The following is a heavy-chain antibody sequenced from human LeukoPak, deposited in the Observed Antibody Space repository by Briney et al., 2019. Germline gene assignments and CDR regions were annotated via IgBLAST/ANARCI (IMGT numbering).Heavy chain of an antibody. CDR3: ARDPRGSSSWRYNWFDP. CDR2: IIPIFGTA. CDR1: GGTFSSYA. V-gene: IGHV1-69*06. Sequence: ASVKVSCKASGGTFSSYAISWVRQAPGQGLEWMGGIIPIFGTANYAQKFQGRVTITADKSTSTAYMELSSLRSEDTAVYYCARDPRGSSSWRYNWFDPWGQGTLVTVSS. J-gene: IGHJ5*02. D-gene: IGHD6-13*01.